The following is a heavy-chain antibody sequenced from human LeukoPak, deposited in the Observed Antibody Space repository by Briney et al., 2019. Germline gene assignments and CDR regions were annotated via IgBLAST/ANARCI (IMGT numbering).Heavy chain of an antibody. CDR2: IYYSGST. CDR3: ARGEGSYSSYYFDY. V-gene: IGHV4-59*01. CDR1: GGSISSYY. D-gene: IGHD1-26*01. J-gene: IGHJ4*02. Sequence: PSETLSLTCTVSGGSISSYYWSWIRQPPGKGLEWIGYIYYSGSTNYNPSLKSRVTISVDTSKNQFSLKLSSVTAADTAVYYCARGEGSYSSYYFDYWGQGTLVTVSS.